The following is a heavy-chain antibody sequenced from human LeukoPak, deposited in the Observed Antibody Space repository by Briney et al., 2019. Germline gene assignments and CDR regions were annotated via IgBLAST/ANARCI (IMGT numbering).Heavy chain of an antibody. CDR1: GGSISSSSYY. Sequence: SETLSLTCTVSGGSISSSSYYWGWIRQPPGKGLEWIGSIYYSGSTYYTPSLKSRVTISVDTSQNQFSLKLSSVTAADTAVYYCATGVGATGYFQHWGQGTPVTVSS. D-gene: IGHD1-26*01. CDR2: IYYSGST. V-gene: IGHV4-39*01. J-gene: IGHJ1*01. CDR3: ATGVGATGYFQH.